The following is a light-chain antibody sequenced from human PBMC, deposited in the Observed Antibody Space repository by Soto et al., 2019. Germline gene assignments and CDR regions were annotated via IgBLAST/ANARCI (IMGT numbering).Light chain of an antibody. CDR1: QSINRH. Sequence: EIVLTQSPATLSLSPGERATLSCRASQSINRHLAWYRQKPGQAPRLLIYDASNRATGIPARFSGSGSGTAFTLPISSREHQDFGVYYCQQRSNWPPVTFGGGTKVEIK. CDR2: DAS. J-gene: IGKJ4*02. V-gene: IGKV3-11*01. CDR3: QQRSNWPPVT.